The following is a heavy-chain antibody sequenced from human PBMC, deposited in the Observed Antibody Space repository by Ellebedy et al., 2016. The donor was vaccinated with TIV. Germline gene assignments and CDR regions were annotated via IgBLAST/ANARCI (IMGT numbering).Heavy chain of an antibody. CDR1: GYAFTSRW. CDR2: INPASGAT. Sequence: AASVKVFCKASGYAFTSRWLHWARQAPGQGLEWMGWINPASGATNFAQKFQGKVTLTRDASISTAYVEVSGLQSDDTAVYYCARIALYDSVYYDFDSWGQGTLVTVSS. CDR3: ARIALYDSVYYDFDS. D-gene: IGHD5/OR15-5a*01. J-gene: IGHJ4*02. V-gene: IGHV1-2*02.